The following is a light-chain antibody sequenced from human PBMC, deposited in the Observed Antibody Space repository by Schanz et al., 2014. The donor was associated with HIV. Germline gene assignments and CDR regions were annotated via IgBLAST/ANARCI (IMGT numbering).Light chain of an antibody. CDR1: SSDVGGHDR. V-gene: IGLV2-8*01. J-gene: IGLJ2*01. Sequence: QSVLTQPPSASGSPGQSVTISCTGTSSDVGGHDRVSWYQQYPGKAPKLLIYEVDKRPSGVPDRFSGSKSGNTASLTIFDLQPEDEADYYCSSYATTKDLLFGGGTKLTVL. CDR2: EVD. CDR3: SSYATTKDLL.